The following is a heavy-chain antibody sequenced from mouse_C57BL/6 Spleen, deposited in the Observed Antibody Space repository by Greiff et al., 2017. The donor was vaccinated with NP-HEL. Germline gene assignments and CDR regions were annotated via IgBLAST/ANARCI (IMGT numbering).Heavy chain of an antibody. CDR3: ASGGPYYAMDY. V-gene: IGHV1-52*01. J-gene: IGHJ4*01. Sequence: QVQLQQPGAELVRPGSSVKLSCKASGYTFTSYWMHWVKQRPIQGLEWIGNIDPSDSETHYNQKFKDKATLTVDKSSSTAYMQLSSLTSEDSAVYYCASGGPYYAMDYWGQGTSVTVSS. CDR2: IDPSDSET. CDR1: GYTFTSYW.